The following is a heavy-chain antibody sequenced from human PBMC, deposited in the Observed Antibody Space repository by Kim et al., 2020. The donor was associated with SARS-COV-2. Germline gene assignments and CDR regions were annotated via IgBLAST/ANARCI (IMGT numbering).Heavy chain of an antibody. D-gene: IGHD2-2*01. CDR2: MNPNSGNT. J-gene: IGHJ5*02. V-gene: IGHV1-8*01. CDR1: GYTFTSYD. Sequence: ASVKVSCKASGYTFTSYDINWVRQATGQGLEWMGWMNPNSGNTGYAQKFQGRVTMTRNTSISTAYMELSSLRSEDTAVYYCARAQGGEYQLLAFNWFDPWGQGTLVTVSS. CDR3: ARAQGGEYQLLAFNWFDP.